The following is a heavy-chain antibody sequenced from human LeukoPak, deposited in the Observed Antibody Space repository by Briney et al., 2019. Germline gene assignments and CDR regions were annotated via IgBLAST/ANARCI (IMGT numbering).Heavy chain of an antibody. CDR2: ISYDESNK. CDR1: GFTFSSYA. CDR3: ARAGVEYSYGNWFDP. J-gene: IGHJ5*02. Sequence: GRPLRLSCAASGFTFSSYAMHWVRQAPGKGLEWVAVISYDESNKYYADSVKGRFTISRDNSKNTLYLQMNSLRAEDTAVYYCARAGVEYSYGNWFDPWGQGTLVTVSS. V-gene: IGHV3-30-3*01. D-gene: IGHD5-18*01.